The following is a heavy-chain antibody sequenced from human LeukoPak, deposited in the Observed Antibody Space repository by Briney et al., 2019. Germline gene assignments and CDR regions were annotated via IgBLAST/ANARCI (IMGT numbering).Heavy chain of an antibody. D-gene: IGHD5-12*01. CDR2: MNPNSGNT. Sequence: GASVKVSCKASGYTFTSYDINWVRQATGQVLEWMGWMNPNSGNTGYAQKFQGRVTITRNTSISTAYMELSSLRSEDTAVYYCARGLYGGYVGYYFDYWGQGTLVTVSS. CDR1: GYTFTSYD. J-gene: IGHJ4*02. V-gene: IGHV1-8*03. CDR3: ARGLYGGYVGYYFDY.